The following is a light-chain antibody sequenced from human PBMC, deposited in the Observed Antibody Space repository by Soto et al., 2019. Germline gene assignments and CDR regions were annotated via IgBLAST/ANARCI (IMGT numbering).Light chain of an antibody. V-gene: IGLV2-14*01. Sequence: QSALTQPASVSGSPGQSITISCTGTSSDVGGYNYVSWYQQHPGKAPNLIIFDVSNRPSGVSNRFSGSKSGNSASLTISGLQAEDEADYYCSSYTGSNTPVVFGGGTKLTGL. CDR3: SSYTGSNTPVV. CDR1: SSDVGGYNY. CDR2: DVS. J-gene: IGLJ2*01.